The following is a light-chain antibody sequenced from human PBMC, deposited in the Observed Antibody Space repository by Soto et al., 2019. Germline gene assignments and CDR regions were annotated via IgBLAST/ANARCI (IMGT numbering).Light chain of an antibody. CDR3: CSYAGGYAYV. J-gene: IGLJ1*01. CDR2: DVT. Sequence: QSALTQPPSVSGSPGQSVTISCTGTNSDVGGYEYVSWYQQQPLKAPRLVIYDVTERPSGVPVRFSGSKSGNTASLTISGLQPEDEGDYYCCSYAGGYAYVFGSGTKLTVL. V-gene: IGLV2-11*01. CDR1: NSDVGGYEY.